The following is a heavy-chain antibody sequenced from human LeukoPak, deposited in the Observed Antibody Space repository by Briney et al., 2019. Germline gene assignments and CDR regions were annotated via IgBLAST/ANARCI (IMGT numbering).Heavy chain of an antibody. Sequence: GSLRLSCAASGVTFSSYSMNWVRQAPGKGLEWVSSMSSSSSYIYYADSVKGRFTISRDNAKNSLYLQMNSLRAEDTAVYYCARDSGMVRGTVDYWGQGTLVTVSS. V-gene: IGHV3-21*04. D-gene: IGHD3-10*01. CDR3: ARDSGMVRGTVDY. J-gene: IGHJ4*02. CDR2: MSSSSSYI. CDR1: GVTFSSYS.